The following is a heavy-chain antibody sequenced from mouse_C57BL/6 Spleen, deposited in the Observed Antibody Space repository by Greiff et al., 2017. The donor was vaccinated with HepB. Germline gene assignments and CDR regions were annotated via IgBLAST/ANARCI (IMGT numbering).Heavy chain of an antibody. V-gene: IGHV3-6*01. CDR2: ISYDGSN. CDR1: GYSITSGYY. Sequence: VQLKESGPGLVKPSQSLSLTCSVTGYSITSGYYWNWIRQFPGNKLEWMGYISYDGSNNYNPSLKNRISITRDTSKNQFFLKLNSVTTEDTATYDCARATAQAPLDYWGQGTTLTVSS. D-gene: IGHD3-2*02. CDR3: ARATAQAPLDY. J-gene: IGHJ2*01.